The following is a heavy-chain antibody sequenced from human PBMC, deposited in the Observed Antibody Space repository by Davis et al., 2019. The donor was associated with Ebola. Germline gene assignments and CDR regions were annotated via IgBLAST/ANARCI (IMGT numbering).Heavy chain of an antibody. D-gene: IGHD4-11*01. J-gene: IGHJ6*02. CDR2: IIPIFGTT. V-gene: IGHV1-69*13. CDR3: ARDENSNYGFYYYGMDV. CDR1: GGTFSSYA. Sequence: SVKVSCKASGGTFSSYAISWVRQAPGQGLEWMGGIIPIFGTTNYAQKFQGRVTITADESTSTAYMELSSLRSEDTAVYYCARDENSNYGFYYYGMDVWGQGTTVTVSS.